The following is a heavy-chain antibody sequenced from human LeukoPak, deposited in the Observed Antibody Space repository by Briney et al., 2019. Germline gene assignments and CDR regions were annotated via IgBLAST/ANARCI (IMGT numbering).Heavy chain of an antibody. V-gene: IGHV4-34*01. CDR2: INHSGST. Sequence: SETLSLTCAVYGGSFSGYYWSWIRPPPGKGLEWIGEINHSGSTNYNPSLKSRVTISVDTSKNQFSLKLSSVTAADTAVYYCARGYGNSDYWGQGTLVTVSS. CDR3: ARGYGNSDY. CDR1: GGSFSGYY. D-gene: IGHD4-17*01. J-gene: IGHJ4*02.